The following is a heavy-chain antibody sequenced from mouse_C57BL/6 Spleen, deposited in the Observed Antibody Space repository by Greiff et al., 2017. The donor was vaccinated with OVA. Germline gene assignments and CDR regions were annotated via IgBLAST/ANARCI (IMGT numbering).Heavy chain of an antibody. CDR1: GYSITSGYY. V-gene: IGHV3-6*01. CDR3: ARVYYGSSLYYFDY. CDR2: ISYDGSN. Sequence: EVQLVESGPGLVKPSQSLSLTCSVTGYSITSGYYWNWIRQFPGNKLEWMGYISYDGSNNYNPSLKNRISITRDTSKNQFFLKLTSVTTEDTATYYGARVYYGSSLYYFDYWGQGTTLTVSS. J-gene: IGHJ2*01. D-gene: IGHD1-1*01.